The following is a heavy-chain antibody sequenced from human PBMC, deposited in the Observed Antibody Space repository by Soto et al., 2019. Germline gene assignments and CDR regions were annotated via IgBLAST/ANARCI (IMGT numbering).Heavy chain of an antibody. D-gene: IGHD6-19*01. CDR1: GDSSSSYY. V-gene: IGHV4-59*01. J-gene: IGHJ4*02. CDR2: IYNSGST. CDR3: AGGGGWLTDH. Sequence: PSETLSLTCTVSGDSSSSYYWNWIRAAPGKGLEWIGHIYNSGSTNYNPSLKSRVTISLDTSKNQFSLNLTSVTAADTAVYYCAGGGGWLTDHWGQGTRVTVSS.